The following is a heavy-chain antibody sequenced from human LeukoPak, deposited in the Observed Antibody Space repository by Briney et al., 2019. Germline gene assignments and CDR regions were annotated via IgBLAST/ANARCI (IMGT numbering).Heavy chain of an antibody. CDR3: ARDPASVTTYFDY. J-gene: IGHJ4*02. V-gene: IGHV3-33*01. CDR2: IWYDGSKT. CDR1: GFTFSNYG. D-gene: IGHD4-17*01. Sequence: GRSLRLSCAVSGFTFSNYGFHWVRQAPGKGLEWVAVIWYDGSKTFYADSVKGRFTISRDNSKSTLFLQMNSLRAEDTAVYYCARDPASVTTYFDYWGQGTPVTVSS.